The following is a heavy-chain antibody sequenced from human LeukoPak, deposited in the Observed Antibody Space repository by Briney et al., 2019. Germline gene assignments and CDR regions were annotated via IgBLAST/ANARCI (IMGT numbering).Heavy chain of an antibody. D-gene: IGHD3-9*01. Sequence: PSETLSLTCAVSGGSISSGGYSWSWIRQPPGKGLEWIGYIYYSGSTNYNPSLKSRVTISVDTSKNQFSLKLSSVTAADTAVYYCASSTHFDWFTPFDYWGQGTLVTVSS. CDR1: GGSISSGGYS. V-gene: IGHV4-61*08. CDR3: ASSTHFDWFTPFDY. J-gene: IGHJ4*02. CDR2: IYYSGST.